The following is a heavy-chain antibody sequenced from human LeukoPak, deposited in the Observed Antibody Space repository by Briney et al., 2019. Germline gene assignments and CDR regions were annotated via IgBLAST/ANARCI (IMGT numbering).Heavy chain of an antibody. V-gene: IGHV4-59*08. Sequence: SETLSLTCTVSGDSISSYYWSWIRQPPGKGLEWIAYIHNSGTTNYNPSLKSRVTVSVDTSKNQFSLRLTSVTAADTAVYYCARSVPSLDYLFDSWGHGTLVTVSS. CDR2: IHNSGTT. CDR1: GDSISSYY. CDR3: ARSVPSLDYLFDS. J-gene: IGHJ5*01. D-gene: IGHD4-11*01.